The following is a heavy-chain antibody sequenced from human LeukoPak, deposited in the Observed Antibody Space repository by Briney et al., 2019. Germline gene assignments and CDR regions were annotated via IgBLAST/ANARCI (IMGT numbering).Heavy chain of an antibody. CDR1: SGSISSGGYY. Sequence: SETLSLTCTVSSGSISSGGYYWNWIRQHPGKGLEWIGYIYYSGSTYYNPSLKSRVSISVDTSKNQFSLKLSSVTAADTAVYYCARHRGITMVRGVIITHWFDPWGQGTLVTVSS. CDR2: IYYSGST. CDR3: ARHRGITMVRGVIITHWFDP. V-gene: IGHV4-31*03. J-gene: IGHJ5*02. D-gene: IGHD3-10*01.